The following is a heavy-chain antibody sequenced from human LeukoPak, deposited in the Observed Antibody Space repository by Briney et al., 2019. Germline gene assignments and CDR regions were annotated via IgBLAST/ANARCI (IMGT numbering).Heavy chain of an antibody. V-gene: IGHV1-2*02. D-gene: IGHD6-19*01. CDR3: ARDLEHLTGWYYY. CDR1: GYTFTGYC. CDR2: INPNSGGT. Sequence: ASVKVSCKASGYTFTGYCMHWVRQAPGQGLEWMGWINPNSGGTNCAQKFQGRVTLTSDTSISTAFMEVTSLTSDDTALYYCARDLEHLTGWYYYWGQGTLVTVSS. J-gene: IGHJ4*02.